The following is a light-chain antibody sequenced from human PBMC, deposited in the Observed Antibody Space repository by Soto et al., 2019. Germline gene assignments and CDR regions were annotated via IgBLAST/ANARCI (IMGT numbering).Light chain of an antibody. CDR3: QQRSNWHT. V-gene: IGKV3-11*01. CDR2: DAS. J-gene: IGKJ3*01. Sequence: EIVLTQSPATLSLSPGERATLSCRASQSVSSYLAWYQQKPGQAPRLLIYDASNRATGIPARFSGSGSGTDFTLTISRLEPDDFAVYYCQQRSNWHTFGPGTKVDIK. CDR1: QSVSSY.